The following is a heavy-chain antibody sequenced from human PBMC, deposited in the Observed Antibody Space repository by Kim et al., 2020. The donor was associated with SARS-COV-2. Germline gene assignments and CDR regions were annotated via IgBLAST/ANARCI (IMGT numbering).Heavy chain of an antibody. D-gene: IGHD3-22*01. V-gene: IGHV3-74*01. CDR3: AREYYYDSSGYSDAFDI. J-gene: IGHJ3*02. Sequence: VKVRFTITRDNAKNTLYLQMNSLRAEDTAVYYCAREYYYDSSGYSDAFDIWGQGTVITVSS.